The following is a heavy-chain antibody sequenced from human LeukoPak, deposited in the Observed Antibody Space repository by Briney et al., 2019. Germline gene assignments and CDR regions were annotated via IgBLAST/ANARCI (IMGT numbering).Heavy chain of an antibody. CDR3: ARLGPFNYYGSGSYPYYFDY. D-gene: IGHD3-10*01. Sequence: SETLSLTCTVSGGSISSSSYYWGWIRQPPGKGLEWIGSIYYSGSTYYNPSLKSRVTISVDTSKNQFSLKLSSVTAADTAVYYCARLGPFNYYGSGSYPYYFDYWGQGTLVTVSS. CDR2: IYYSGST. V-gene: IGHV4-39*07. J-gene: IGHJ4*02. CDR1: GGSISSSSYY.